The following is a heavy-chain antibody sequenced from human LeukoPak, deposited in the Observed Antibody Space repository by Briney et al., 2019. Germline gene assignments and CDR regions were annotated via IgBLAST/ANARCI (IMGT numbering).Heavy chain of an antibody. CDR2: IIPIFGTA. D-gene: IGHD7-27*01. J-gene: IGHJ2*01. Sequence: ASVKVSCKASGGTFSSYAISWVRQAPGQGLEWMGGIIPIFGTANYAQKFQGRVTITADESTSTAYMELSSLRSEDTAVYYCARLAVTGDCGRWYFDLWGRGTLVTVSS. V-gene: IGHV1-69*13. CDR1: GGTFSSYA. CDR3: ARLAVTGDCGRWYFDL.